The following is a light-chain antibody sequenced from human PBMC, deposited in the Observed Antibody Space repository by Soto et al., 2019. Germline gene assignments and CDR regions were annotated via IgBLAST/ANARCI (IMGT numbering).Light chain of an antibody. V-gene: IGKV3-11*01. CDR2: DAS. CDR3: QQSYSIPRT. J-gene: IGKJ2*01. CDR1: QSVGSY. Sequence: EVVLTQSPATLSLSPGERATLSCRASQSVGSYLAWYQQKPGQAPRLLIYDASNRATGIPARFSGSGSGTDFTLTISSLEPEDFATYYCQQSYSIPRTFGQGTKLQIK.